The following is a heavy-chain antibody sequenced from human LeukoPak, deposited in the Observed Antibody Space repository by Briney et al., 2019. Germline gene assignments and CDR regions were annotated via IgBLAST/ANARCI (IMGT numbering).Heavy chain of an antibody. J-gene: IGHJ3*01. Sequence: SETLSLTCTVSGDFIISNIYWWDWVRLPPGKRLEWIGATFYTGRTFYSPSLKSRVTISVDTSKNEFSLDLSSATAADTAVYYCARRRHNFDFYDVWGQGTRVPSPQ. V-gene: IGHV4-39*01. CDR1: GDFIISNIYW. CDR2: TFYTGRT. CDR3: ARRRHNFDFYDV. D-gene: IGHD3/OR15-3a*01.